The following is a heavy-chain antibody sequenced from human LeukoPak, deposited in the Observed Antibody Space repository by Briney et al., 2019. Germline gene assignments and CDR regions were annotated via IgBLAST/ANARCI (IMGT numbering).Heavy chain of an antibody. Sequence: GASVKVSCKASGYTFTSYGISWVRQAPGQGLEWMAWISAYNGNTNYAQKLQGRVTMTTDTSTSTAYMELRSLRSDDTAVYYCARRMGGSYYERGLVFWGQGTLVTVSS. J-gene: IGHJ4*02. CDR2: ISAYNGNT. V-gene: IGHV1-18*01. CDR1: GYTFTSYG. D-gene: IGHD1-26*01. CDR3: ARRMGGSYYERGLVF.